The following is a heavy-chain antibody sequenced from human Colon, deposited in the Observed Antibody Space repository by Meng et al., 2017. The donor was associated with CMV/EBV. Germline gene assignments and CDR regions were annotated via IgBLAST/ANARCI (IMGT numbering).Heavy chain of an antibody. J-gene: IGHJ4*02. CDR3: ARDRVIRGVKPSRVSFDD. D-gene: IGHD3-10*01. CDR2: ISGSGEYT. Sequence: GESLKISCAASNNYVMSWVRQAPGKGLEWVSSISGSGEYTYYTDSVEGRFTISRDNSKNILYLQMTSLRADDTAVYYCARDRVIRGVKPSRVSFDDWDQGTLVTVSS. V-gene: IGHV3-23*01. CDR1: NNYV.